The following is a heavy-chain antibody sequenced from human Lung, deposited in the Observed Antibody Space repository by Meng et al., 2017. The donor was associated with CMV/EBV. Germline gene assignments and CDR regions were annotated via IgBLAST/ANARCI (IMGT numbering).Heavy chain of an antibody. CDR1: GYTLNSFG. Sequence: ASVKVSXKTSGYTLNSFGISWVRQAPGQGLEWLGWISPYTGNTFYAQNLQGRVTLTTDRSTSTAYMELRSLTSDDTAVYYCARDLRLVPSAAQEFWGQGTLVTVSS. CDR3: ARDLRLVPSAAQEF. V-gene: IGHV1-18*01. D-gene: IGHD2-2*01. J-gene: IGHJ4*02. CDR2: ISPYTGNT.